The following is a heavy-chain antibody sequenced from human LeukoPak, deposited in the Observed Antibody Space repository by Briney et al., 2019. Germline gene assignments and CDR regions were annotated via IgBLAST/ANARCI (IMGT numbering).Heavy chain of an antibody. CDR1: GYSISSGYY. D-gene: IGHD2-15*01. V-gene: IGHV4-38-2*01. Sequence: SETLSLTCAVSGYSISSGYYWGWIRQPPGKGLEWIGSIFRSGSTHYHPSLKSRVTISVDTSKNQFSLKLSSVTAADTAVYYCARHAYCSGGSCPYFWGQGTLVSVSS. CDR3: ARHAYCSGGSCPYF. CDR2: IFRSGST. J-gene: IGHJ4*02.